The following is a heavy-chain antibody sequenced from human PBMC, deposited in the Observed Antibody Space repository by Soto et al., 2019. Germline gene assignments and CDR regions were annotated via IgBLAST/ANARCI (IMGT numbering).Heavy chain of an antibody. CDR2: ISAYNGNT. V-gene: IGHV1-18*01. CDR3: QH. CDR1: GYTFTSHG. J-gene: IGHJ1*01. D-gene: IGHD3-22*01. Sequence: ASVKVSCKASGYTFTSHGITWVRQAPGQGLEWMGWISAYNGNTNYTQNLQGRLTMTTATYYCAHLTYYYDSSGYYSRAEYFQHWGQGTLVTVSS.